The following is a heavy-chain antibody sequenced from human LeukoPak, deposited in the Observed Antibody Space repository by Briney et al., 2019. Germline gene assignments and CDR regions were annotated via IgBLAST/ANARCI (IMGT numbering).Heavy chain of an antibody. J-gene: IGHJ5*02. CDR2: ISSSGRTM. Sequence: GGSPRLSCAASGFTFSSYEMNWVRQAPGKGLEWVSYISSSGRTMYYADSVKGRFTISRENAKNSLYLQMNSLRAEDTAVYYCARKREYSYGPSAPGGQETLVTFPS. CDR3: ARKREYSYGPSAP. D-gene: IGHD5-18*01. CDR1: GFTFSSYE. V-gene: IGHV3-48*03.